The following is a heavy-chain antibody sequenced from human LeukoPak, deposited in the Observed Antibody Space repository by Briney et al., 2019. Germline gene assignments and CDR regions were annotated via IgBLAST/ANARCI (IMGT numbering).Heavy chain of an antibody. Sequence: GGSLRLSCVVSGFPFSNSWMYWVRQAPGKWLEGVANIKKDGSGISYVDSVKGRFIISRDNAMNSLYLQMNSLRVEDTAVYFCAGGNGIDVWGKGTAVTVSS. J-gene: IGHJ6*04. CDR2: IKKDGSGI. CDR1: GFPFSNSW. V-gene: IGHV3-7*03. D-gene: IGHD3-16*01. CDR3: AGGNGIDV.